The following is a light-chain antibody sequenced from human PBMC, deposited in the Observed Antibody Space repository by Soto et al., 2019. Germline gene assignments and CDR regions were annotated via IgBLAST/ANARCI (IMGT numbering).Light chain of an antibody. J-gene: IGKJ1*01. V-gene: IGKV3-15*01. CDR2: GAS. Sequence: EIVLTQSPATLSLSPGGRATLSCRASQSVSLSLAWYQQKPGQAPRLLIYGASTRAIDIPARFSGSGSETEFTLTISSLQSEDFAVYYCQQYNNWPRTFGQGTKVDIK. CDR1: QSVSLS. CDR3: QQYNNWPRT.